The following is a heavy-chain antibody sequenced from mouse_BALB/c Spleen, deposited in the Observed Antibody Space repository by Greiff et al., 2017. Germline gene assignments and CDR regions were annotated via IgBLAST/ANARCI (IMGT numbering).Heavy chain of an antibody. CDR2: ISSGGST. CDR3: ARGPTTVFDY. D-gene: IGHD5-5*01. J-gene: IGHJ2*01. CDR1: GFTFSSYA. Sequence: EVQRVESGGGLVKPGGSLKLSCAASGFTFSSYAMSWVRQTPEKRLEWVASISSGGSTYYPDSVKGRFTISRDNARNILYLQMSSLRSEDTAMYYCARGPTTVFDYWGQGTTLTVSS. V-gene: IGHV5-6-5*01.